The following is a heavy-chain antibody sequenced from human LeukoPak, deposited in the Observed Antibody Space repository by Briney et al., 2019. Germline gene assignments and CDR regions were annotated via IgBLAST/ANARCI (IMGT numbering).Heavy chain of an antibody. CDR3: AQGHDFWSGYYTPVDY. J-gene: IGHJ4*02. Sequence: PGGSLRLSCAASGFTFSSYAMSWVRQAPGKGLEWVSAISGSGGSTYYADSVKGRFTISRDNSKNTLYLQMNSLRAEDTAVYYCAQGHDFWSGYYTPVDYWGQGTLSPSPQ. V-gene: IGHV3-23*01. D-gene: IGHD3-3*01. CDR1: GFTFSSYA. CDR2: ISGSGGST.